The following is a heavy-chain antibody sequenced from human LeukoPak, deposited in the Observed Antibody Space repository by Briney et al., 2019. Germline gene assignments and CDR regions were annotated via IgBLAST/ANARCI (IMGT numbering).Heavy chain of an antibody. CDR2: ISWNSGSI. CDR1: GFTFDDYA. CDR3: AKGSAAGPPPRDY. Sequence: GGSLRLSCAASGFTFDDYAMHWVRQAPGKGLEWVSGISWNSGSIGYADPVKGRFTISRDNAKNSLYLQMNSLRAEDTALYYCAKGSAAGPPPRDYWGQGTLVTVSS. D-gene: IGHD6-13*01. V-gene: IGHV3-9*01. J-gene: IGHJ4*02.